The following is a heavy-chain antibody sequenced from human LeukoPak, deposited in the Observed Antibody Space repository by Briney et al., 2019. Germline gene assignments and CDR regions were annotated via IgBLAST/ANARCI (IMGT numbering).Heavy chain of an antibody. CDR3: VKDAYGFDF. J-gene: IGHJ4*02. Sequence: GGSLRLSCSASGFTFSTYPMHCVRQAPGKGLEYVSAISTNGGTTYYADSVKGRFAISRDNSKNTLYLQMSSLRAEDTAVYYCVKDAYGFDFWGQGTLVTVSS. V-gene: IGHV3-64D*09. D-gene: IGHD3-10*01. CDR1: GFTFSTYP. CDR2: ISTNGGTT.